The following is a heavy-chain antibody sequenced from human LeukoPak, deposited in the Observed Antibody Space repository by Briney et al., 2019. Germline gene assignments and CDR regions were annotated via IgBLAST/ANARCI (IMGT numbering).Heavy chain of an antibody. Sequence: GGSLRLSCAASGFTFSSYSMNWVRQAPGKGLEWVSYISSSSSTIYYADSVKGRFTISRDNAKNSLYLQMNSLRDEDTAVYYCARDGCSSTSCYHYYGMDVWGQGTTVTVSS. CDR2: ISSSSSTI. CDR1: GFTFSSYS. CDR3: ARDGCSSTSCYHYYGMDV. D-gene: IGHD2-2*01. V-gene: IGHV3-48*02. J-gene: IGHJ6*02.